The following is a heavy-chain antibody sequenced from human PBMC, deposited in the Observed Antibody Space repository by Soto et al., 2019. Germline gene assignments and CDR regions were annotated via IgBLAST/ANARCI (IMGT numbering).Heavy chain of an antibody. D-gene: IGHD6-19*01. Sequence: EVQLVESGGGLVQPGGSLRLSCTASGFTFSSYSMNWVRQAPGKGLEWVAYISSSTVTMYYAESVKGRFTISRDNAKKSLYLQMNGLRAEDTAVYYCARDDSGWYLGYWGQGTLVTVSS. V-gene: IGHV3-48*01. CDR3: ARDDSGWYLGY. CDR2: ISSSTVTM. CDR1: GFTFSSYS. J-gene: IGHJ4*02.